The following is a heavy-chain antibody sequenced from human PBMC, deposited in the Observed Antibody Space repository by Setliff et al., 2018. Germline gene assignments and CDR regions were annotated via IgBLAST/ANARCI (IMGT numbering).Heavy chain of an antibody. Sequence: PGGSLRLSCAASGFTFSNAWMSWVRQAPGKGLEWVGQIKRKTDGETTDYAAPVKGRFIISRDDSKRTLYLQMNSLKNEDTALYYCMSTPSGTYSTSYYYYNMDVWGKGTQVTVSS. V-gene: IGHV3-15*01. CDR1: GFTFSNAW. J-gene: IGHJ6*03. CDR3: MSTPSGTYSTSYYYYNMDV. CDR2: IKRKTDGETT. D-gene: IGHD3-10*01.